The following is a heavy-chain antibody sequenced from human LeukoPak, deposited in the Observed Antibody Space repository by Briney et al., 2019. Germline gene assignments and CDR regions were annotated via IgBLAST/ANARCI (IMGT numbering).Heavy chain of an antibody. CDR1: GYTFTGYY. J-gene: IGHJ6*02. V-gene: IGHV1-2*02. CDR2: INPNSGGT. CDR3: AREELPYFGVEDYYYYGMDV. D-gene: IGHD2-21*01. Sequence: ASVKVSCKASGYTFTGYYMHWVRQAPGQGLEWMGWINPNSGGTNYAQKFQGRFTMTRDTSISTAYMELSRLRSDDTAVYYCAREELPYFGVEDYYYYGMDVWGQGTTVTVSS.